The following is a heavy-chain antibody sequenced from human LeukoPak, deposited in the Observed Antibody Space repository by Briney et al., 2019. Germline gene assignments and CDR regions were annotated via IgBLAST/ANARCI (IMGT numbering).Heavy chain of an antibody. CDR2: ISSNGGSR. J-gene: IGHJ4*02. Sequence: QPGGSLRLSCAASGFTFRSYSMHWVRQAPGKGLEYVSAISSNGGSRYYADSVKGRFTISRDNSKNTLYLQMSSLRAEDTAVYYCVVQGWVFRAPTQYYFDYWGQGTLVTVSS. D-gene: IGHD1-1*01. CDR1: GFTFRSYS. V-gene: IGHV3-64D*06. CDR3: VVQGWVFRAPTQYYFDY.